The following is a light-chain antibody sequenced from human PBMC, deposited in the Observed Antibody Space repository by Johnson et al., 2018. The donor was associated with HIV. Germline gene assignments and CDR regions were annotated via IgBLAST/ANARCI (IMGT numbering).Light chain of an antibody. J-gene: IGLJ1*01. CDR2: ENN. CDR1: SSNIGNNY. Sequence: QSMLTQPPSVSAAPGQKVTISCSGSSSNIGNNYVSWYQHLPGTAPKLLICENNKRPSGIPDRFSGSKSGTSATLGITGLQTGDEADNYCGTWDSSLRTGFFGTGTKVTVL. V-gene: IGLV1-51*02. CDR3: GTWDSSLRTGF.